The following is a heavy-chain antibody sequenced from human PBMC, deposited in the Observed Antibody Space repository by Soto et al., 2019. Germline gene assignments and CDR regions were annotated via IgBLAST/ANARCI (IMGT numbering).Heavy chain of an antibody. CDR2: TYYRSKWYN. CDR1: GDSVSSISAA. Sequence: SQTLSLTCAISGDSVSSISAAWNWIRQSPSRGLEWLGRTYYRSKWYNDYAVSVKSRITINPDTSKNQFSLQLNSVTPEDTAVYYCARGAYCSGGSCYWWFDPWGQGTLVTVSS. D-gene: IGHD2-15*01. CDR3: ARGAYCSGGSCYWWFDP. J-gene: IGHJ5*02. V-gene: IGHV6-1*01.